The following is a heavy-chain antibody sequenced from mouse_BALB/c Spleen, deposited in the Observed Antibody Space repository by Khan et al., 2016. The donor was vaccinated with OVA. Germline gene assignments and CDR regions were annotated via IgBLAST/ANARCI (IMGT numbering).Heavy chain of an antibody. V-gene: IGHV1-77*01. CDR1: GYTFTDYY. CDR2: ISPGSGDT. CDR3: ARRNYFGYTFAY. J-gene: IGHJ3*01. Sequence: QVQLQQSGAELARPGASVKLSCTASGYTFTDYYINWVKQRTGQGLEWIGEISPGSGDTYYNERFMGKATLTADKSSSTAYMQLSSLTSAASAVYFCARRNYFGYTFAYWGQGTLVTVSA. D-gene: IGHD1-2*01.